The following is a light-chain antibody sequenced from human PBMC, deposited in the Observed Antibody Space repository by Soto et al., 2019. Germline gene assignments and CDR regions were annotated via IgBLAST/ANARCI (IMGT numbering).Light chain of an antibody. CDR3: QQYGKSPPWT. J-gene: IGKJ1*01. Sequence: EIVLAQSPATLSLSPGEKATLSCRASHSVGRFLAWYQQKPGQAPRLLIFDASNRATGIAARFSGSGSGTDFTLTISSLEPEDFAVYYCQQYGKSPPWTLGQGTKVDIK. CDR1: HSVGRF. CDR2: DAS. V-gene: IGKV3-11*01.